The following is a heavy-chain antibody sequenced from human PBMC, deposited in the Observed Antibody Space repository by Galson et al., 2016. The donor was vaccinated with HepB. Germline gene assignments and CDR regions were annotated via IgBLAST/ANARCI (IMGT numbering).Heavy chain of an antibody. CDR1: TFTFSNYW. CDR3: ARRSCTAVACYSASYRCFDS. D-gene: IGHD2-15*01. CDR2: IKPDGSEK. J-gene: IGHJ4*02. V-gene: IGHV3-7*01. Sequence: SLRLSCADSTFTFSNYWMTWVRQAPGKGLEWVANIKPDGSEKYYVDSVKGRFTISRDDAKKSLYLQMNSLSAEDTAVYYCARRSCTAVACYSASYRCFDSWGQGTLVTVSS.